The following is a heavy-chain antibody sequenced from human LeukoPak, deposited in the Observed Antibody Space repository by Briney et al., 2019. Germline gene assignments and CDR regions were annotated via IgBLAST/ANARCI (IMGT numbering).Heavy chain of an antibody. V-gene: IGHV3-48*04. J-gene: IGHJ4*02. D-gene: IGHD5-12*01. CDR1: GFTFRNYP. Sequence: GESLRLSCAASGFTFRNYPMNWVRQAPGKRLEWVSYISSSAGSIYLADSVEDRFSVSRDNAKNSLYLQMTSLRAEDTGIYYCARVLLSGYDRPIDFWGQGTLVTVSS. CDR3: ARVLLSGYDRPIDF. CDR2: ISSSAGSI.